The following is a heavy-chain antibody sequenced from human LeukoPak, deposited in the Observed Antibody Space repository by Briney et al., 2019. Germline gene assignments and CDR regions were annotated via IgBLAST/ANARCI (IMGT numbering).Heavy chain of an antibody. D-gene: IGHD4-17*01. Sequence: GGSLRLSCAASGFAFSTYAIHWGRQAPGKGLEWVALISFDASSKYYADSLQGRFTLSRDNSKNTLFLQMNSLRAEDTAVYYCVREGNSVTPKDALDIWGQGTMVTVSS. CDR2: ISFDASSK. CDR3: VREGNSVTPKDALDI. J-gene: IGHJ3*02. CDR1: GFAFSTYA. V-gene: IGHV3-30-3*01.